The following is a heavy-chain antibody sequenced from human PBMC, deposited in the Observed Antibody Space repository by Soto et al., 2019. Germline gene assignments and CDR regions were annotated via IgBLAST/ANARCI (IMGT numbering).Heavy chain of an antibody. Sequence: LVESGGGSVQPGASLRLSCAASGFTFSSHWMHWVRQVPGKRLEWVARVNDDGSSTAYGDSVRGRFTISRDNAKHSLFLQMNSLKLEETAVYFCARDFIKASGGPNSDFDLWGRGTLVTVSS. D-gene: IGHD2-8*01. CDR1: GFTFSSHW. CDR2: VNDDGSST. V-gene: IGHV3-74*03. J-gene: IGHJ2*01. CDR3: ARDFIKASGGPNSDFDL.